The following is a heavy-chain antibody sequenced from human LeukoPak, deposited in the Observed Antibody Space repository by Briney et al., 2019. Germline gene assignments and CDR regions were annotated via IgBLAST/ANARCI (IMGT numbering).Heavy chain of an antibody. CDR3: ARELIYGDYLDY. CDR1: GGSISSGSYY. J-gene: IGHJ4*02. V-gene: IGHV4-61*02. D-gene: IGHD4-17*01. Sequence: PSETLSLTCTVSGGSISSGSYYWSWIRQPAGKGLEWNGRIYTSGSTNYNPSLKSRVTISVDTSKNQFSLKLSSVTAADTAVYYCARELIYGDYLDYWGQGTLVTVSS. CDR2: IYTSGST.